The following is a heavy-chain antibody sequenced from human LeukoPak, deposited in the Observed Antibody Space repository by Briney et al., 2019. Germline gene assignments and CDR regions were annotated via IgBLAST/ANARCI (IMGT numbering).Heavy chain of an antibody. CDR3: ARVTGSDWFFHR. D-gene: IGHD3-9*01. Sequence: SQTLSLTCAISGDSVSSNSAAWNWIRQPPSGGLEWLGRTYFRSQRYTDYAISLRSRLTISADTSKNQFSLQLNSVTPEDTAMDYCARVTGSDWFFHRWGRGTLVTVSS. CDR1: GDSVSSNSAA. J-gene: IGHJ2*01. V-gene: IGHV6-1*01. CDR2: TYFRSQRYT.